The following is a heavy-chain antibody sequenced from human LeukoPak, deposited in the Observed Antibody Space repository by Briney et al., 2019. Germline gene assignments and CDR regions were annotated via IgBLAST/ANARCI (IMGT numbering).Heavy chain of an antibody. CDR1: GFTFSSYG. D-gene: IGHD3-22*01. Sequence: PGGSLRLSCAASGFTFSSYGMHWVRQAPGKGLEWVAVIWFGGSNKYYADSVKGRFTISRDNSKNMMFLQMNSLRAEDTAVCYCARDSYYYDSSGRDAFDIWGQGTMVTVSS. CDR3: ARDSYYYDSSGRDAFDI. V-gene: IGHV3-33*01. CDR2: IWFGGSNK. J-gene: IGHJ3*02.